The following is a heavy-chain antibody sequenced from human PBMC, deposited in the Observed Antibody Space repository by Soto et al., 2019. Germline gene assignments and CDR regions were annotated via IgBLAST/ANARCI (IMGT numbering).Heavy chain of an antibody. CDR3: ARLVATTYFGYYYYYMDV. Sequence: ASVKVSCKASGGTFSSYTISWVRQAPGQGLEWMGRIIPILGIANYAQKFQGRVTITADKSTSTAYMELSSLRSEDTAVYYCARLVATTYFGYYYYYMDVWGKGTTVTVSS. D-gene: IGHD5-12*01. CDR2: IIPILGIA. V-gene: IGHV1-69*02. CDR1: GGTFSSYT. J-gene: IGHJ6*03.